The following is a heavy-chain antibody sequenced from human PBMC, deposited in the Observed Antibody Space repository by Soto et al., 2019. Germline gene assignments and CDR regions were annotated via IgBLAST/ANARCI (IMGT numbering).Heavy chain of an antibody. J-gene: IGHJ4*02. D-gene: IGHD5-12*01. Sequence: GGSLRLSCAASGFTFSSYAMSWVRQAPGKGLEWVSAISGSGGSTYYADSVKGRFTISRDNSKNTLYLQMNSLRAEDTAVYYCAKIHYSGYDEGLDYWGQGTLVTVYS. CDR1: GFTFSSYA. V-gene: IGHV3-23*01. CDR2: ISGSGGST. CDR3: AKIHYSGYDEGLDY.